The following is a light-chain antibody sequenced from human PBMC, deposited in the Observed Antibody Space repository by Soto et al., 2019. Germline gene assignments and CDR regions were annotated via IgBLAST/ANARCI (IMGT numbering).Light chain of an antibody. CDR2: RNN. CDR3: AAWDDSLSVHVV. CDR1: SSNIGNYY. V-gene: IGLV1-47*01. Sequence: QSVLTQPPSASGTPGQRVTISCSGSSSNIGNYYVYWYQQLPGTAPKLLIYRNNQRPSGVPDRFSGSKSGTSASLAISGLRSEDAADYYCAAWDDSLSVHVVFGGGTKVTVL. J-gene: IGLJ2*01.